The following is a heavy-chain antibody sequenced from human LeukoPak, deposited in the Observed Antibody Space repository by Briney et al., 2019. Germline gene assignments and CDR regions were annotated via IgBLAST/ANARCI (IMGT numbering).Heavy chain of an antibody. V-gene: IGHV4-34*01. CDR1: GGSFSGYY. CDR3: ARDVGATPGYFDY. Sequence: SETLSLTCAVYGGSFSGYYWSWIRQPPGKGLEWIREMNHSGSTNYNPSLKSRVTISVDTSKNQFSLKLSSVTAADTAVYYCARDVGATPGYFDYWGQGTLVTVSS. D-gene: IGHD1-26*01. J-gene: IGHJ4*02. CDR2: MNHSGST.